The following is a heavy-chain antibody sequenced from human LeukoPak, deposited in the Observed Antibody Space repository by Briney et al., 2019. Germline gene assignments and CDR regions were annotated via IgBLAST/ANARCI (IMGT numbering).Heavy chain of an antibody. Sequence: SETLSLTCTASGGSISSYYWSWIRQPPGKGLEWIGYIYYSGSTNYNPSLKSRVTISVDTSKNQFSLKLSSVTAADTAVYYCARLDDYYYMDVWGKGTTVTVSS. CDR1: GGSISSYY. CDR2: IYYSGST. V-gene: IGHV4-59*01. D-gene: IGHD2-2*03. CDR3: ARLDDYYYMDV. J-gene: IGHJ6*03.